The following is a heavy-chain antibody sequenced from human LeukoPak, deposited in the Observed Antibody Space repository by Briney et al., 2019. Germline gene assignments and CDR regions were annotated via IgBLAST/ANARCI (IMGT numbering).Heavy chain of an antibody. J-gene: IGHJ4*02. CDR3: AKDPGYSYGPHYYFDY. CDR2: ISGSGGST. CDR1: GFTFSSYA. Sequence: GGSLRLSCAASGFTFSSYAMSWVRQAPGKGLEWVSAISGSGGSTYYADSVKGRFTISGDNSKNTLYLQMNSLRAEDTAVYYCAKDPGYSYGPHYYFDYWGQGTPVTVSS. D-gene: IGHD5-18*01. V-gene: IGHV3-23*01.